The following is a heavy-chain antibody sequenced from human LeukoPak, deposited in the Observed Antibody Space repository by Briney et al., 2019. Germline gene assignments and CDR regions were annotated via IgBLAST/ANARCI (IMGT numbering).Heavy chain of an antibody. Sequence: SETLSLTCTVSGGSISSYYWSWIRQPPGKGVEWIGYIYYSGSTNYNPSLKSRVTISVDTSKNQFSLKLSSVTAADTAVYYCARDKRPYSSSWISWFDPWGQGTLVTVSS. J-gene: IGHJ5*02. V-gene: IGHV4-59*01. D-gene: IGHD6-13*01. CDR2: IYYSGST. CDR3: ARDKRPYSSSWISWFDP. CDR1: GGSISSYY.